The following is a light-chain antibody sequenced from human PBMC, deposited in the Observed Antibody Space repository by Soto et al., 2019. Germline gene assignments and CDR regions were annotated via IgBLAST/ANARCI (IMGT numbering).Light chain of an antibody. Sequence: EIVLTQSPGTLSLSPGERATLSCRASQSVTSSYLAWYQQKTGQAPRLLIYDASSRATGIPDRFTGSGSGTDFTLTISRLEPEDFAVYYCQQYGGSPRTFGQGTKVEVK. CDR3: QQYGGSPRT. V-gene: IGKV3-20*01. CDR1: QSVTSSY. J-gene: IGKJ1*01. CDR2: DAS.